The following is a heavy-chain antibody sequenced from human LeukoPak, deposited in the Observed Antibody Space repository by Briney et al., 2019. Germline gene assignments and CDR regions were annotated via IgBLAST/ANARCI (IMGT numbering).Heavy chain of an antibody. CDR1: GFSFGDYA. CDR2: ITWNSDIK. J-gene: IGHJ6*03. Sequence: GGSLRLSCAASGFSFGDYAMHWVRQAPGKGLEWVSGITWNSDIKAYADAVKGRFTVSRDNAKNSLYLQMNSLRSDDMALYYCARAPISGSYSQYFYMDVWGKGTMVTISS. V-gene: IGHV3-9*03. D-gene: IGHD3-10*01. CDR3: ARAPISGSYSQYFYMDV.